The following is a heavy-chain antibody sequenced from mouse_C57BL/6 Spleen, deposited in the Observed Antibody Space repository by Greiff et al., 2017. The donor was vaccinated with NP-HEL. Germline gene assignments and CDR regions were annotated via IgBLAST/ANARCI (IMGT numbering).Heavy chain of an antibody. Sequence: VQLQQPGAELVKPGASVKMSCKASGYTFTSYWITWVKQRPGQGLEWIGDIYPGSGSTNYNEKFKSKATLTVDTSSSTAYMQLSSLTSEDSAVYYCARSPYDYDLGDFDYWGQGTTLTVSS. D-gene: IGHD2-4*01. CDR2: IYPGSGST. CDR1: GYTFTSYW. V-gene: IGHV1-55*01. J-gene: IGHJ2*01. CDR3: ARSPYDYDLGDFDY.